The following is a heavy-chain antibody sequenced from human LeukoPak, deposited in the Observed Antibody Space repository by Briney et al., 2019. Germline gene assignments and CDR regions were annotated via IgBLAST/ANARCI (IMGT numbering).Heavy chain of an antibody. CDR2: TYYRSKWYS. J-gene: IGHJ3*02. CDR3: ARDPGWEMLHAFDI. CDR1: GDSVSSNSAS. D-gene: IGHD1-26*01. V-gene: IGHV6-1*01. Sequence: SQTLSLTCAISGDSVSSNSASWNWIRQSPLRGLEWLGRTYYRSKWYSEYAGSVRGRITINADTSKNQFSLQLYSVTPNDTAVYYCARDPGWEMLHAFDIWGQGTMVTVSS.